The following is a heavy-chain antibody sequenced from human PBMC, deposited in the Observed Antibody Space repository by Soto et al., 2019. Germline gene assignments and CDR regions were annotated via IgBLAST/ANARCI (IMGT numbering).Heavy chain of an antibody. CDR1: GFSLSTNGVG. CDR2: IYWDDDK. J-gene: IGHJ4*02. CDR3: AHVEATVTKV. V-gene: IGHV2-5*02. Sequence: QITLKESGPTLVKPTQTLTLTCTFSGFSLSTNGVGVGWIRQPPGKALEWLALIYWDDDKHYSPSLKSRLTIXRDTSKNQVVLTMTNMDPVDTGTYYCAHVEATVTKVWGQGTLVTVSA. D-gene: IGHD4-17*01.